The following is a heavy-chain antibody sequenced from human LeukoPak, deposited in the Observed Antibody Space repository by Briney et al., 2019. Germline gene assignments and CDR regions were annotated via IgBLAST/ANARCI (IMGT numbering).Heavy chain of an antibody. D-gene: IGHD3-22*01. V-gene: IGHV3-23*01. Sequence: GCSLTLSCAPSGFTLPNYAMKLLRQAPGKPLEWPTSISNHLYPTYYPHPVGGPFTISRDNSKNTLYLQMNSLTAEDTAVYYCAKRVVGGYYDDSGYCHCNYGLDVWGQGTTVTVSS. J-gene: IGHJ6*02. CDR2: ISNHLYPT. CDR1: GFTLPNYA. CDR3: AKRVVGGYYDDSGYCHCNYGLDV.